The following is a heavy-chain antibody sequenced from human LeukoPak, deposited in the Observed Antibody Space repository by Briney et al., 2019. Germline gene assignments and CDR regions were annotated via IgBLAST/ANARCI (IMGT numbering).Heavy chain of an antibody. Sequence: SETLSLTCTVSGGSISSSSYYWGWIRQPPGKGLEWIGSIYYSGSTYYNPSLKSRVTISVDTSKNQFSLKLSSVTAADTAVYYCAGALRFLEWLLTFDPWGQGTLVTVSS. V-gene: IGHV4-39*01. CDR1: GGSISSSSYY. CDR3: AGALRFLEWLLTFDP. D-gene: IGHD3-3*01. CDR2: IYYSGST. J-gene: IGHJ5*02.